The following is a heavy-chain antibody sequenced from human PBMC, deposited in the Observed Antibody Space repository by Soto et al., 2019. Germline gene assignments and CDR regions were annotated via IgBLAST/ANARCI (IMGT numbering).Heavy chain of an antibody. CDR2: ISYDGSNK. Sequence: QVQLVESGGGVVQPGRSLRLSCAASGFTFSSYAMHWVRQAPGKGLEWVAVISYDGSNKYYADSVKGRFTISRDNSKNTLYLQMNSLRAEDTAVYYCAREGHYYGSGSGWFDPWGQGTLVTVSS. CDR3: AREGHYYGSGSGWFDP. V-gene: IGHV3-30-3*01. D-gene: IGHD3-10*01. CDR1: GFTFSSYA. J-gene: IGHJ5*02.